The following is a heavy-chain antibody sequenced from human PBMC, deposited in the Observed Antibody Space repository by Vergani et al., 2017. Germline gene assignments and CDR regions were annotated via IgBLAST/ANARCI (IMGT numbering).Heavy chain of an antibody. V-gene: IGHV3-23*01. CDR3: ASAYGRYDWFDY. D-gene: IGHD1-20*01. J-gene: IGHJ4*01. Sequence: EVQLLESGGDLVQPGGSLRLSCAASGFTFIMHAMSWVRQAPGKGLEWVSTLSASDRRTHYADSVKGRFTISRDISKNTLFLHMNSLRPEGTAVYYCASAYGRYDWFDYWGQRTLVTVSS. CDR1: GFTFIMHA. CDR2: LSASDRRT.